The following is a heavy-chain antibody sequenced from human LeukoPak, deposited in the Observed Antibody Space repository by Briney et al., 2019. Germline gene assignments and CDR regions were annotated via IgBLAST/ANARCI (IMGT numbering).Heavy chain of an antibody. Sequence: PSETLSLTCAVYGGSFSGYYWSWIRQPPGKGLEWIGEINHSGSTNYNPSLKSRVTISVDTSKNQFSLKLSSVTAADTAVYYCARESRGYYSYYYYGMDVWGQGTTVTVSS. CDR1: GGSFSGYY. CDR2: INHSGST. J-gene: IGHJ6*02. CDR3: ARESRGYYSYYYYGMDV. V-gene: IGHV4-34*01. D-gene: IGHD3-22*01.